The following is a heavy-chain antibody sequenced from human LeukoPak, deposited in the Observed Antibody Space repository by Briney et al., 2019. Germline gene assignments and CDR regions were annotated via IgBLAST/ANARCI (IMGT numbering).Heavy chain of an antibody. D-gene: IGHD1-7*01. CDR1: GYTFTSYD. J-gene: IGHJ4*02. CDR3: AREGAQGTTSSMGVFDY. V-gene: IGHV1-8*03. CDR2: MNPNSGNT. Sequence: ASVKVSCKASGYTFTSYDINWVRQATGQGLEWMGWMNPNSGNTGYAQKFQGRVTITRNASISTAYMELSSLRSEDTAVYYCAREGAQGTTSSMGVFDYWGQGTLVTVSS.